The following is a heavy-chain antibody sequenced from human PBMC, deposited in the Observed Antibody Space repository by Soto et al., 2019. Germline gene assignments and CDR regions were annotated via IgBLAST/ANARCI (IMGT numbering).Heavy chain of an antibody. CDR3: ARHGADAGQLVARRYYYMDV. Sequence: SETLSLTCTVSGDSISSSYWNWIRQAPGKGLEWIGYIDDTGSTNYNPSLKSRVTFSVDPSKNQYSLKLSSVTAADTAVYYCARHGADAGQLVARRYYYMDVWGKGTTVTVSS. V-gene: IGHV4-59*08. J-gene: IGHJ6*03. CDR2: IDDTGST. D-gene: IGHD6-6*01. CDR1: GDSISSSY.